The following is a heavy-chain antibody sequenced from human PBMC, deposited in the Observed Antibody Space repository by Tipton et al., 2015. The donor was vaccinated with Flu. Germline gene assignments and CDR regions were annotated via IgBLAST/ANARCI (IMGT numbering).Heavy chain of an antibody. Sequence: SLRLSCAASGFTVSSNYMSWVRQAPGKGLEWVSVIYSGGSTYYADSVKGRFTISRDNSKNTLYLQMNSLRAEDTAVYYLARAAYDILTGYAFDIWGQEKKVTVSA. CDR1: GFTVSSNY. J-gene: IGHJ3*02. CDR2: IYSGGST. V-gene: IGHV3-53*01. CDR3: ARAAYDILTGYAFDI. D-gene: IGHD3-9*01.